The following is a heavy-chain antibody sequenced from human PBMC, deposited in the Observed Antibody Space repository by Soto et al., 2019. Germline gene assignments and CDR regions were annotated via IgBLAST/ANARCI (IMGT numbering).Heavy chain of an antibody. CDR2: ISYDGSNK. CDR1: GFTFRSYA. J-gene: IGHJ6*02. CDR3: AKVFALAVAGIPQYYYYGMDV. V-gene: IGHV3-30*04. Sequence: GGSLRLSCAASGFTFRSYAMHWVRQAPGKGLEWVAVISYDGSNKYYADSVKGRFTISRDNSKNTLYLQMNSLRAEDTAVYYCAKVFALAVAGIPQYYYYGMDVWGQGTTVTVSS. D-gene: IGHD6-19*01.